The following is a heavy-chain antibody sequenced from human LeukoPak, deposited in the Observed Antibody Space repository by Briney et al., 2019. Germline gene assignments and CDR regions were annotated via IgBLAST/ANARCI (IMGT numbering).Heavy chain of an antibody. CDR1: GFTFSGSA. D-gene: IGHD3-22*01. CDR3: TRRGYYDSSGYGKDY. J-gene: IGHJ4*02. Sequence: PGGSLLLSCAASGFTFSGSAMHRGRQASGKGLEWVGRIRSKANSYATAYAASVKGRFTISRDDSKNTAYLQMNSLKTEDTAVYYCTRRGYYDSSGYGKDYWGQGTLVTVSS. CDR2: IRSKANSYAT. V-gene: IGHV3-73*01.